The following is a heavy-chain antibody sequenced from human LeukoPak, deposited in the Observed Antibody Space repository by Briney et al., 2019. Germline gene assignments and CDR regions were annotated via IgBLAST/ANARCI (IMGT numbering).Heavy chain of an antibody. V-gene: IGHV3-30-3*01. J-gene: IGHJ3*01. CDR1: GVMLNDYA. CDR2: ISYDGSNK. Sequence: PGRSLRLSCTASGVMLNDYAMHWVRQAPGKGLEGVAVISYDGSNKYYADSVKGRFTISRDNSKNTLYLQMNSLRAEDTAVYYCARDMSTRVTPISYAIDVWGQGTMVTVSS. CDR3: ARDMSTRVTPISYAIDV. D-gene: IGHD4-23*01.